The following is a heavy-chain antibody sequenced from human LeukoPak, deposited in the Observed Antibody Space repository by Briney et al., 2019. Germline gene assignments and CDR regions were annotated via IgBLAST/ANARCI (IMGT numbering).Heavy chain of an antibody. J-gene: IGHJ4*02. Sequence: GGSLRLSCAASGFTFSSYGMYWVRQAPGKGLEWVSYISGSSSTIYYADSVRSRLTISRDNAKNSLYLQMNSLRVEDTAVYYCARDSGDFWSGPYWGQGTLVTVSS. CDR1: GFTFSSYG. CDR3: ARDSGDFWSGPY. D-gene: IGHD3-3*01. V-gene: IGHV3-48*01. CDR2: ISGSSSTI.